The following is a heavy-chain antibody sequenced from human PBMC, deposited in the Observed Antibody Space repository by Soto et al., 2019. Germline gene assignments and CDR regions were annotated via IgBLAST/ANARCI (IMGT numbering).Heavy chain of an antibody. Sequence: ASVKVSCKASVYTFTSYGISCVRQAPGQGLEWMGWISAYNGNTNYAQKLQGRVTMTRDTSISTAYMELSRLRSDDTAVYYCARYIAAAGTGWFDPWGQGTLVTVSS. V-gene: IGHV1-18*04. CDR2: ISAYNGNT. CDR3: ARYIAAAGTGWFDP. J-gene: IGHJ5*02. CDR1: VYTFTSYG. D-gene: IGHD6-13*01.